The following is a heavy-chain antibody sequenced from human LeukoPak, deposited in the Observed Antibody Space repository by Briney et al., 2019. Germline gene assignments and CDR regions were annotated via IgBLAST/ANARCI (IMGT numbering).Heavy chain of an antibody. V-gene: IGHV1-69*04. CDR1: GGTFSSYA. D-gene: IGHD3-16*02. Sequence: SVKVSCKASGGTFSSYAISWVRQAPGQGLEWMGRIIPILGIANYAQKFQGRVTITADKSTSTAYMELNSLRSEDTAVYYCARAAGVRRFGELSFWGQGTLVTVSS. J-gene: IGHJ4*02. CDR3: ARAAGVRRFGELSF. CDR2: IIPILGIA.